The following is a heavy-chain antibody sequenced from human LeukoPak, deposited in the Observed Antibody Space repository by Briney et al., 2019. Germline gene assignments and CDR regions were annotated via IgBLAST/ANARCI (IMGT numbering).Heavy chain of an antibody. CDR2: IKEDGSEK. CDR1: GFILSNYY. J-gene: IGHJ4*02. D-gene: IGHD6-13*01. Sequence: GGSLRLSCAASGFILSNYYMNWVRQAPGKGLEWVANIKEDGSEKYYVDSVKGRFTISRNNAKNSLYLQMNSLRAEDMAVYYCARAPGYRSFLDYWGQGTLVTVSS. CDR3: ARAPGYRSFLDY. V-gene: IGHV3-7*01.